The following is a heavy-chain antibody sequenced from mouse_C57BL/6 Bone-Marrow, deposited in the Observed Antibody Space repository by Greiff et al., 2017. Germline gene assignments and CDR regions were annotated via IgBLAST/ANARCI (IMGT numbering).Heavy chain of an antibody. Sequence: QVQLQQPGAELVKPGASVKLSCKASGYPFTSYWMHWVKQRHGKGLAWIGMIHPNRGSTTYNEKFKSKDNMTVETSSSTAYMQHSSLTSADSAVYYSASESVYYDSSYADYWGQGTTLTVSS. CDR1: GYPFTSYW. CDR2: IHPNRGST. V-gene: IGHV1-64*01. J-gene: IGHJ2*01. CDR3: ASESVYYDSSYADY. D-gene: IGHD1-1*01.